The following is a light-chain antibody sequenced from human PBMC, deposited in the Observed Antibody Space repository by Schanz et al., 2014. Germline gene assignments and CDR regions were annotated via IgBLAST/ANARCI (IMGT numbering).Light chain of an antibody. J-gene: IGKJ1*01. CDR1: QTVGSN. CDR2: GAS. Sequence: EIVLTQSPGTLSVSPGERATLSCRASQTVGSNLAWYQQKPGQAPRLLIYGASSRATDIPDRFSGSGSGTDFTLTISRLEPEDFAVYYCQQYGSSLSWTFGQGTKVEIK. V-gene: IGKV3-20*01. CDR3: QQYGSSLSWT.